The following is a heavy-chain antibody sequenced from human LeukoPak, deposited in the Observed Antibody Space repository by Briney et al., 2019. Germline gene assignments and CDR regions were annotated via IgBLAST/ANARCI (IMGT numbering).Heavy chain of an antibody. CDR2: IYYSGST. Sequence: SETLSLTCTVSGGSISSGDCYWSWIRQPPGKGLEWIGYIYYSGSTYYNPSLKSRVTISVDTSKNQFSLKLSSVTAADTAVYYCARDDRVGFDYWGQGTLVTVSS. CDR3: ARDDRVGFDY. D-gene: IGHD1-14*01. V-gene: IGHV4-30-4*01. CDR1: GGSISSGDCY. J-gene: IGHJ4*02.